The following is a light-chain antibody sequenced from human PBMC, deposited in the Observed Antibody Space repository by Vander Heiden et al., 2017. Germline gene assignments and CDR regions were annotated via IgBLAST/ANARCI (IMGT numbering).Light chain of an antibody. Sequence: DIQMTQSPSSLSASVGDRVTITCRTSQSISSYLNWYQQKPGKAPKLLIYAASSLQSGVPSSFSGSGSGTDFTLTISRLQPEDFATYYCQQSDSTPATFGQGTKLXIK. CDR1: QSISSY. V-gene: IGKV1-39*01. CDR2: AAS. CDR3: QQSDSTPAT. J-gene: IGKJ2*01.